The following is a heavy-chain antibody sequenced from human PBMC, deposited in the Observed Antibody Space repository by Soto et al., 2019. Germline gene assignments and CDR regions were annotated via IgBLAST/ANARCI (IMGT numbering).Heavy chain of an antibody. Sequence: SETLSLTCTVSGGSISSGDYYWSWIRQPPGKGLEWIGYIYYSGSTYYNPSLKSRVTISVDTSKNQFSLKLSSVTAADTAVYYCASNSYGYTFYHYWGQGTLVTVSS. D-gene: IGHD5-18*01. J-gene: IGHJ4*02. V-gene: IGHV4-30-4*01. CDR2: IYYSGST. CDR3: ASNSYGYTFYHY. CDR1: GGSISSGDYY.